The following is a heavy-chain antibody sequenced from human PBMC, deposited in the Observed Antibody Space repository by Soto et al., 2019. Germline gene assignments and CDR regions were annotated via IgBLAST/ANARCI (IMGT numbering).Heavy chain of an antibody. D-gene: IGHD6-6*01. CDR1: GFTFSSYG. Sequence: QVQLVESGGGVVQPGRSLRLSCAASGFTFSSYGMHWVRQAPGKGLEWVAVISYDGNNKYHVDSVKGRFTISRDNSKNSLYLQMNSLKAEDPAVYYCAKDRLAARPYWYIDLWGRGTLVTVSS. CDR3: AKDRLAARPYWYIDL. J-gene: IGHJ2*01. V-gene: IGHV3-30*18. CDR2: ISYDGNNK.